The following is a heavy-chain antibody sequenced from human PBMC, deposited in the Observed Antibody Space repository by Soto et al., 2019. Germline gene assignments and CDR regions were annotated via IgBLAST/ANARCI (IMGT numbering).Heavy chain of an antibody. D-gene: IGHD2-8*02. V-gene: IGHV3-43D*03. J-gene: IGHJ4*02. Sequence: LSLTCAASGFTFDDYAMHWVRQAPGKGLEWVSLISWDGGSTYYADSVKGRFTISRDNSKNSLYLQMNSLRAEDTALYYCAKTRSGGGPIDYWGQGTLVTVSS. CDR3: AKTRSGGGPIDY. CDR1: GFTFDDYA. CDR2: ISWDGGST.